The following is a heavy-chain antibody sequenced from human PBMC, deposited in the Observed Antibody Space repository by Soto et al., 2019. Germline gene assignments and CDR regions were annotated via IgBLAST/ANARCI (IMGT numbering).Heavy chain of an antibody. CDR1: GFTFSSSA. J-gene: IGHJ4*02. CDR2: IIHVGSST. CDR3: AKGVYCTSTSCFRPAYFDY. V-gene: IGHV3-23*01. Sequence: EVQLLESGGGLVQPGGSLRLSCAASGFTFSSSAMSWVRQAPGKGLEWVSAIIHVGSSTYYADSVKGRFTISRDNSKNTLYLQMNSLRAEDTAIYYCAKGVYCTSTSCFRPAYFDYWGQGTLVTVST. D-gene: IGHD2-2*01.